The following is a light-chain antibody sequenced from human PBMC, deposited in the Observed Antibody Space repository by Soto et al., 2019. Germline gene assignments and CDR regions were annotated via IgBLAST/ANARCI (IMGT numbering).Light chain of an antibody. V-gene: IGKV3-20*01. J-gene: IGKJ2*01. CDR1: QSITLNY. Sequence: ENVLTQSPGTLSLFPGERATLSCRASQSITLNYLAWYQQKPGQAPRLLISGASSRATGIPARFSGSGSGTDFTLTISRLEPEDFAVYYCQQYGSSPYTFGQGTKVESK. CDR2: GAS. CDR3: QQYGSSPYT.